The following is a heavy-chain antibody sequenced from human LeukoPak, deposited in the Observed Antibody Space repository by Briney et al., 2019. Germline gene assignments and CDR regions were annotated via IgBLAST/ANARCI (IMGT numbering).Heavy chain of an antibody. J-gene: IGHJ6*04. CDR1: GFAFSTYD. V-gene: IGHV3-48*03. CDR3: AELGITMIGGV. Sequence: GGSLRLSCATSGFAFSTYDMNWVRQAPGKGLEWVSYISSSGSTIYYADSVKGRFTISRDNAKNSLYLQMNSLRAEDTAVYYCAELGITMIGGVWGKGTTVTISS. D-gene: IGHD3-10*02. CDR2: ISSSGSTI.